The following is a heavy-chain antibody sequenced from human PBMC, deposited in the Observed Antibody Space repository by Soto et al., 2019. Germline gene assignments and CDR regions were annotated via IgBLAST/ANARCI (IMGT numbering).Heavy chain of an antibody. J-gene: IGHJ6*01. D-gene: IGHD1-26*01. Sequence: GASVKVSCKASGYTFTSYGISWVRQAPGQGLEWMGWISAYNGNTNCAQKLQGRVTMTTDTSTSTVYMELRSLRSDDTAVYYCARGWEDTDYYYGMDVWGQGTTVTVSS. V-gene: IGHV1-18*04. CDR1: GYTFTSYG. CDR3: ARGWEDTDYYYGMDV. CDR2: ISAYNGNT.